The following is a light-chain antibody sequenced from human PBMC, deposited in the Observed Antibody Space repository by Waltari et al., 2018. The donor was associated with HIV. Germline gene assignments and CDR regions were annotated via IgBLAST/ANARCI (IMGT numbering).Light chain of an antibody. CDR3: QSYDRSLSGYVV. Sequence: QSLLTQPPSVSGAPGQRVTISCTGSSSNIGAGFDVHWYQQLPGTVPKLLIYGNSNRPSGVPHRFSGSKSGTSASLAITGLQAEDEADYYCQSYDRSLSGYVVFGGGTKLTGL. V-gene: IGLV1-40*01. CDR1: SSNIGAGFD. CDR2: GNS. J-gene: IGLJ2*01.